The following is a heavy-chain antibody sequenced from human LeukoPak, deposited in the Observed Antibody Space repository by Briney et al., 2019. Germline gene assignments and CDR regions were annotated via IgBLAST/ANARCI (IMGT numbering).Heavy chain of an antibody. J-gene: IGHJ4*02. CDR1: GGSISSSSYY. V-gene: IGHV4-39*01. CDR3: ARKLYGSGSYPMDY. Sequence: PSETLSLTCTVSGGSISSSSYYWGWIRQPLGKGLEWIGSIYYSGSTYYNPSLKSRVTISVDTSKNQFSLKLSSVTAADTAVYYCARKLYGSGSYPMDYWGQGTLVTVSS. CDR2: IYYSGST. D-gene: IGHD3-10*01.